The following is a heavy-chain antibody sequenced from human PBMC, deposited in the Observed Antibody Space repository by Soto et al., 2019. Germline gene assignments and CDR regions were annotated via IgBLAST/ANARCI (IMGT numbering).Heavy chain of an antibody. CDR1: GFTFSSYG. CDR3: AKDRYYGSGSYYTVEVTVDY. Sequence: GGSLRLSCAASGFTFSSYGMHWVRQAPGKGLEWVAVISYDGSNKYYADSVKGRFTISRDNSKNTLYLQMNSLRAEDTAVYYCAKDRYYGSGSYYTVEVTVDYWGQGTLVTVSS. J-gene: IGHJ4*02. V-gene: IGHV3-30*18. D-gene: IGHD3-10*01. CDR2: ISYDGSNK.